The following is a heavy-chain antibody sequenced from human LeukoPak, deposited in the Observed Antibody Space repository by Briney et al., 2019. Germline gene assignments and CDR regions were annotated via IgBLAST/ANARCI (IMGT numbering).Heavy chain of an antibody. CDR1: GFTFSSYS. J-gene: IGHJ4*02. Sequence: GGSLRLSCAASGFTFSSYSMNWVRQAPGRGLEWVSSISSSSSYIYYADSVKGRFTISRDNAKNSLYLQMNSLRAEDTAVYYCARHVVAVGFDYWGQGTLVTVSS. CDR2: ISSSSSYI. CDR3: ARHVVAVGFDY. D-gene: IGHD3-22*01. V-gene: IGHV3-21*01.